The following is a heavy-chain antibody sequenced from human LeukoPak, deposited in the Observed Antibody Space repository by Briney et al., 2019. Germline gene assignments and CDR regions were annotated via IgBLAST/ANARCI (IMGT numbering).Heavy chain of an antibody. D-gene: IGHD3-10*01. CDR1: GASISSYY. V-gene: IGHV4-4*07. CDR2: LYISGST. J-gene: IGHJ4*02. CDR3: ARDLSGSLYFDY. Sequence: SETPSLTCTVSGASISSYYYNWIRQTAGGGLEWIGRLYISGSTDYNPSLKSRVTISVDTSNNQFSLKLNSVTAADTAVYFCARDLSGSLYFDYWGQGVLVTVSS.